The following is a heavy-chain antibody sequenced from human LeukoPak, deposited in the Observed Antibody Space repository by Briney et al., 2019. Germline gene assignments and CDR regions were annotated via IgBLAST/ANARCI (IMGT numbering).Heavy chain of an antibody. CDR1: GGSFSGYY. D-gene: IGHD3-9*01. Sequence: SETLSLTCAVYGGSFSGYYWSWIRQPPGKGLEWIGEINHSGSTNYNPSLKSRVTISVDTSKNQFSLKLSSVTAADTAVYYCARRRRYFDWLLFAFDYWGQGTLATVSS. J-gene: IGHJ4*02. CDR2: INHSGST. CDR3: ARRRRYFDWLLFAFDY. V-gene: IGHV4-34*01.